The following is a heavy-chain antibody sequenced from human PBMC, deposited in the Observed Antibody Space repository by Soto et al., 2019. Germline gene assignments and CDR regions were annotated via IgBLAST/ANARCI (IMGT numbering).Heavy chain of an antibody. J-gene: IGHJ5*01. V-gene: IGHV1-18*01. D-gene: IGHD3-10*01. CDR2: ISAYNGNT. Sequence: APVKGGCPVSGHTCTNYGIRLWLLAPGPGLEWMGWISAYNGNTNYAQKLQGRVTMTTDTSTSTAYMELRSLRSDDTAVYYCSRDDSRTHPDGDLDNW. CDR1: GHTCTNYG. CDR3: SRDDSRTHPDGDLDNW.